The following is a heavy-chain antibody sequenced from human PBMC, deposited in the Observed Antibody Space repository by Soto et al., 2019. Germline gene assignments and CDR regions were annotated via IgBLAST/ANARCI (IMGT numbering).Heavy chain of an antibody. V-gene: IGHV1-69*12. CDR3: ATHMTPVGYGYVMAV. CDR2: IIPIFGTA. D-gene: IGHD4-4*01. Sequence: QVQLVQSGAEVKKPGSSVTVSCKASGGTFSSYAISWVRQAPGQGLEWMGGIIPIFGTADYAQKFQGRVTITADESRSPAYMELSSLRSEDTAVYYCATHMTPVGYGYVMAVWGQGTTVTVSS. J-gene: IGHJ6*02. CDR1: GGTFSSYA.